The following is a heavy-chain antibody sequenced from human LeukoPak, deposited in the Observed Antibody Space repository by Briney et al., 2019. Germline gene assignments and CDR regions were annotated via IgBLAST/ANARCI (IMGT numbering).Heavy chain of an antibody. J-gene: IGHJ4*02. CDR3: ARVDILTGYYFFDS. V-gene: IGHV1-18*01. CDR2: ISADNGNT. D-gene: IGHD3-9*01. CDR1: GYTFTNYG. Sequence: ASVRVSCKSSGYTFTNYGSSWVRQAPGQGREWMGWISADNGNTYYTQNFQGRVSMTTDTSTSTAYMEVRSLRSDDTDVFYCARVDILTGYYFFDSWGQGTLVTVSS.